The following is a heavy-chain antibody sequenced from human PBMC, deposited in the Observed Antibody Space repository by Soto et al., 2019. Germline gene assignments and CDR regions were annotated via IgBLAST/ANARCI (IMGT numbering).Heavy chain of an antibody. CDR3: ARLGSSGWYQGSYFDY. CDR2: IQYGGTT. D-gene: IGHD6-19*01. J-gene: IGHJ4*02. V-gene: IGHV4-59*04. CDR1: GGSISSYY. Sequence: TLSLTCTVSGGSISSYYWSWIRQPPGKGLEWIGSIQYGGTTNYNPSLKSRVIMSAETSKNQFSLMMNSVTAADTAVYYCARLGSSGWYQGSYFDYWGQGTLVTVSS.